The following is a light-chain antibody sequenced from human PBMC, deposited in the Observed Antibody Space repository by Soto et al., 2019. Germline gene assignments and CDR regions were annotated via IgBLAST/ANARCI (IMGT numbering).Light chain of an antibody. Sequence: QSALTQPRSVSGSLGQSVTISCTGTSSDVGGYNYVSWYQQHPGKAPKLMIYEVSKRPSGVPDRFSGSKSGNTASLTVSGLQAEDEADYYCSSYAGSNNYVFGTGTKVTVL. J-gene: IGLJ1*01. CDR2: EVS. CDR3: SSYAGSNNYV. CDR1: SSDVGGYNY. V-gene: IGLV2-8*01.